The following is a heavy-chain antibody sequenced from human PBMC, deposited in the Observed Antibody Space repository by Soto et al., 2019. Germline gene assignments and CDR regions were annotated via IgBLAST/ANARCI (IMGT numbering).Heavy chain of an antibody. D-gene: IGHD3-10*01. Sequence: SETLSLTCTVSGGSISSSSYYWGWIRQPPGKGLEWIGSIYYSGSTYYNPSLKSRVNISVDTSKNQFSLKLSSVTAADTAVYYCARHDVMGEEYYRTGGGEDYYYGMDVWGQGTTVTVSS. V-gene: IGHV4-39*01. CDR2: IYYSGST. J-gene: IGHJ6*02. CDR1: GGSISSSSYY. CDR3: ARHDVMGEEYYRTGGGEDYYYGMDV.